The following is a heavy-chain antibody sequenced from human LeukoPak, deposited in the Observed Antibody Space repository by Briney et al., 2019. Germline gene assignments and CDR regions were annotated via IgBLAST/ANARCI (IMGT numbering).Heavy chain of an antibody. CDR3: ASSSPVWFGDAFDY. CDR2: IYYSGST. D-gene: IGHD3-10*01. CDR1: NYSISSGYY. J-gene: IGHJ4*02. Sequence: SETLSLTCTVSNYSISSGYYWGWIRQPPGKGLEWIGYIYYSGSTNYNPSLKSRVTISVDTSKNQFSLKLSSVTAADTAVYYCASSSPVWFGDAFDYWGQGTLVTVSS. V-gene: IGHV4-61*01.